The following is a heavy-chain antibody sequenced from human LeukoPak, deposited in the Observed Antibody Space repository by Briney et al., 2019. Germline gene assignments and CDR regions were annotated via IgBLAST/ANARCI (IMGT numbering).Heavy chain of an antibody. V-gene: IGHV3-48*01. D-gene: IGHD3-10*01. Sequence: GGSLRLSCAASGFTLSSHNINWVRQAPGKGLEWVSHISSSGSITYYGDSVKGRITISGDNAKNSVSLYMNSLRAEDSAVYYCARPGITAFDIWGQGTMVTVSS. CDR3: ARPGITAFDI. J-gene: IGHJ3*02. CDR2: ISSSGSIT. CDR1: GFTLSSHN.